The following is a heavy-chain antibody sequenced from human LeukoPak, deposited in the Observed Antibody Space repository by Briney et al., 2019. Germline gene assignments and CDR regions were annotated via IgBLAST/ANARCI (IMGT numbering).Heavy chain of an antibody. CDR3: ARGQRHYYDSSGYRGFDY. V-gene: IGHV1-69*01. CDR1: VGTFSSYA. Sequence: VASVKVSCKASVGTFSSYAISWVRQAPGQGLEWMGGIIPIFGKANYAQKFQGRVTITADESTSTAYMELSSLRSEDTAVYYCARGQRHYYDSSGYRGFDYWGQGTLVTVSS. CDR2: IIPIFGKA. D-gene: IGHD3-22*01. J-gene: IGHJ4*02.